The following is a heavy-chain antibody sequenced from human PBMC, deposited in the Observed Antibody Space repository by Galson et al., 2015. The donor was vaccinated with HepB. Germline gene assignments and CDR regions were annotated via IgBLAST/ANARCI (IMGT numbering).Heavy chain of an antibody. V-gene: IGHV3-9*01. CDR2: ISWNSGSI. Sequence: SLRLSCAASGFSFDDYAMHWVRQAPGKGLEWVSGISWNSGSIGYADSVKGRFTISRDNAKNSLYLQMNSLRAEDTALYYCAKDMSSPDLALRAVAGAFDYWGQGTLVTVSS. CDR3: AKDMSSPDLALRAVAGAFDY. J-gene: IGHJ4*02. CDR1: GFSFDDYA. D-gene: IGHD6-19*01.